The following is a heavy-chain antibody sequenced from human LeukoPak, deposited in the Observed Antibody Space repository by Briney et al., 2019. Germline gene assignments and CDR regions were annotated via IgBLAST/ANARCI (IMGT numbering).Heavy chain of an antibody. CDR1: GFTFSDYY. V-gene: IGHV3-11*01. D-gene: IGHD3-22*01. CDR3: ARDPALNYYDSSGYYFDY. CDR2: ISSSGSTI. Sequence: PGGSLRLSCAASGFTFSDYYMSWIRQAPGKGLEWVSYISSSGSTIYYADSVKGRFTISRDNAKNSLYLQMNSLRAEDTAVYYCARDPALNYYDSSGYYFDYWGQETLVTVSS. J-gene: IGHJ4*02.